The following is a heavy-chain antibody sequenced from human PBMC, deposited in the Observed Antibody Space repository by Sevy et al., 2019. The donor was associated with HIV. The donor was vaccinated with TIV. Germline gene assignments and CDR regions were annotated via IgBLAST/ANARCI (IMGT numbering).Heavy chain of an antibody. V-gene: IGHV4-4*07. J-gene: IGHJ3*02. CDR3: ARSGEKRITMVRGVICAFDI. CDR1: GGSISSYY. CDR2: IYTSGST. D-gene: IGHD3-10*01. Sequence: AENLSLTCTVSGGSISSYYWSWIRQPAGKGLEWIGRIYTSGSTNYNPSLKSRVTMSVDASKNQFSLKLSSVTAADTAVCYCARSGEKRITMVRGVICAFDIWGQGTMVNVSS.